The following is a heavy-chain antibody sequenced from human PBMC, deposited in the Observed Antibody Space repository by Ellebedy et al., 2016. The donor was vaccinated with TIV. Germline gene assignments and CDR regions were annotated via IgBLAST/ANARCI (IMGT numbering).Heavy chain of an antibody. D-gene: IGHD4-17*01. V-gene: IGHV1-24*01. Sequence: AASVKVSCKVSGYTLTALSMHWVRQAPGKGLEWMGGFDPEDGETIYAQKFQGRVTMTEDTSTDTAYMELSSLRSDDTAVYYCARESTVTRYYYYAMDVWGQGTTVTVSS. CDR1: GYTLTALS. CDR3: ARESTVTRYYYYAMDV. CDR2: FDPEDGET. J-gene: IGHJ6*02.